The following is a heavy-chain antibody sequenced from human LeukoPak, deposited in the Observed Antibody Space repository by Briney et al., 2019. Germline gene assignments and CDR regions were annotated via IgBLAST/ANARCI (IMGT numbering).Heavy chain of an antibody. J-gene: IGHJ4*02. CDR3: VRAAAASFDY. CDR1: GFTFSSYW. D-gene: IGHD6-13*01. Sequence: GGSLRLSCAASGFTFSSYWMHWVRQAPGKGLVWVSRTNSDGSSISYADSVKGRFAISRDNAKNTLYLQMNSLRAEDTAVYYCVRAAAASFDYWGQGTLVTVSS. V-gene: IGHV3-74*01. CDR2: TNSDGSSI.